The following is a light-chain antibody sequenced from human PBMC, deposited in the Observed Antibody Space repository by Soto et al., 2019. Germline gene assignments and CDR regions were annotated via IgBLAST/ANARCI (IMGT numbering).Light chain of an antibody. CDR3: QHYNSYSWT. Sequence: DIQMTQSPSTLSSSVGDRVTITCRASQNIDRWLAWYQQKPGKAPNLLIYGASSLESGVPSRFSGSGSGTEFTLTISSLRPDDFAMYYCQHYNSYSWTFGQGTKVEIK. CDR1: QNIDRW. V-gene: IGKV1-5*03. J-gene: IGKJ1*01. CDR2: GAS.